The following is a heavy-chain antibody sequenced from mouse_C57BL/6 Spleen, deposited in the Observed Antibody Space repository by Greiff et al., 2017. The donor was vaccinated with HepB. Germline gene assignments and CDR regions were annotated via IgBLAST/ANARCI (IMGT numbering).Heavy chain of an antibody. V-gene: IGHV5-4*01. D-gene: IGHD3-2*02. CDR2: ISDGGSYT. CDR3: ARPPLDSSGPAWFAY. CDR1: GFTFSSYA. J-gene: IGHJ3*01. Sequence: EVHLVESGGGLVKPGGSLKLSCAASGFTFSSYAMSWVRQTPEKRLEWVATISDGGSYTYYPDNVKGRFTISRDNAKNNLYLQMSHLKSEDTAMYYGARPPLDSSGPAWFAYWGQGTLVTVSA.